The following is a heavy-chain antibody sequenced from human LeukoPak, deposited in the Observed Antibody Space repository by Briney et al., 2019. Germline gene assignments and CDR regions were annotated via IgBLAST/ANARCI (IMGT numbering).Heavy chain of an antibody. Sequence: GESLKISCKGSGYSFTSYWIGWVRQMLGRGLEWMGIIYPGDSDTRYSPSFQGQVTISADKSISTAYLQWSSLKASDTAMYYCYRDYGDYVHPPFDYWGQGTLVTVSS. V-gene: IGHV5-51*01. CDR2: IYPGDSDT. CDR1: GYSFTSYW. J-gene: IGHJ4*02. D-gene: IGHD4-17*01. CDR3: YRDYGDYVHPPFDY.